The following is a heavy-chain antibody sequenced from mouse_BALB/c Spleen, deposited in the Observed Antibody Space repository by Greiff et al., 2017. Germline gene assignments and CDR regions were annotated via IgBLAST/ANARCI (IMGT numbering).Heavy chain of an antibody. D-gene: IGHD1-1*01. J-gene: IGHJ2*01. Sequence: QVQLKESGAELVRPGASVTLSCKASGYTFTDYEMHWVKQTPVHGLEWIGAIDPETGGTAYNQKFKGKATLTADKSSSTAYMELRSLTSEDSAVYYCTRGLQRRFDYWGQGTTLTVSS. CDR1: GYTFTDYE. CDR3: TRGLQRRFDY. V-gene: IGHV1-15*01. CDR2: IDPETGGT.